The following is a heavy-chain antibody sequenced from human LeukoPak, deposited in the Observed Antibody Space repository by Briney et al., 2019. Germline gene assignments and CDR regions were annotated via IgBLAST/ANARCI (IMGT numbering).Heavy chain of an antibody. D-gene: IGHD1-14*01. J-gene: IGHJ4*02. CDR3: ARGDRLGYDY. CDR2: INHSGST. CDR1: GGSFSGYY. Sequence: KPSETLSLTCAVYGGSFSGYYWSWIRQPPGKGLEWIGEINHSGSTNYNPSLKSRVTISVDTSKNQFSLKLSSVTAADTAVYYCARGDRLGYDYWGQGTLVTVSS. V-gene: IGHV4-34*01.